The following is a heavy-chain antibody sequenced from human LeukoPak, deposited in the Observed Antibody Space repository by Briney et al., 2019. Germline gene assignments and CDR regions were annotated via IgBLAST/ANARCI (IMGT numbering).Heavy chain of an antibody. CDR1: GGSISSGGYY. V-gene: IGHV4-31*03. Sequence: SETLSLTCTVSGGSISSGGYYWSWIRQHPGKGLEWIGYIYYSGSTYYNPSLKSRVTISVDTFKNQFSLKLSSVTAADTAVYXXXXXXXSXIAAAGTYYFDYWGQGTLVTVSS. D-gene: IGHD6-13*01. CDR3: XXXXXSXIAAAGTYYFDY. CDR2: IYYSGST. J-gene: IGHJ4*02.